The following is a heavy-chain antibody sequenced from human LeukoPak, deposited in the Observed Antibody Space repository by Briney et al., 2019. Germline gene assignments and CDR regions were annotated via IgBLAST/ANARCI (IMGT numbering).Heavy chain of an antibody. V-gene: IGHV3-48*01. Sequence: GGSLRLSCAASGFTFSSYTMNWVRQAPGKGLEWISFISGSSGTIYYADSVRGRFTISRDNAKNSLYLQVNSLRAEDTAVYYCARDRDYGFDYWGQGTLVTVSS. D-gene: IGHD4-17*01. J-gene: IGHJ4*02. CDR2: ISGSSGTI. CDR1: GFTFSSYT. CDR3: ARDRDYGFDY.